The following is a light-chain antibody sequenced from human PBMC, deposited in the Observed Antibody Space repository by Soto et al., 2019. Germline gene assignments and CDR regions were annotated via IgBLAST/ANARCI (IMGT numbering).Light chain of an antibody. Sequence: EIVLTQSPAPLSLSPGERATLSCRASQSVSSYLAWYQQQPGQAPRLLIYDASNRTTGVPARFSGSGSGTDFAPTISSLEAEEFAVYYCQQRSNWPPRTFGQGTKVEIK. CDR2: DAS. J-gene: IGKJ1*01. V-gene: IGKV3-11*01. CDR1: QSVSSY. CDR3: QQRSNWPPRT.